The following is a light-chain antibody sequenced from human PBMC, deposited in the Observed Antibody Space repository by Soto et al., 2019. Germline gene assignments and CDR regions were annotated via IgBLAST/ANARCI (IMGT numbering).Light chain of an antibody. CDR2: EVR. CDR3: SSYTTTSTLV. Sequence: QSALTQPASVSGSPGQSITIACTGTNRDVGSYNLVSWYQQRPGEAPKLIISEVRNRPSVISYRFTGSKSGNTASLTISGLQAEDEDDYYCSSYTTTSTLVFGGGTKVTAL. CDR1: NRDVGSYNL. J-gene: IGLJ3*02. V-gene: IGLV2-14*01.